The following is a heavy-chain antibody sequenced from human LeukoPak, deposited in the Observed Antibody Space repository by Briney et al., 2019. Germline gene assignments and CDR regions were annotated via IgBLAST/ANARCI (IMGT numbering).Heavy chain of an antibody. CDR1: GFTFSSYG. V-gene: IGHV3-30*18. J-gene: IGHJ4*02. Sequence: GGSLRLSCAASGFTFSSYGMHWVRQAPGKGLEWVAVISYDGSNKYYADSVKGRFTTSRDNSKNTLYLQMNSLRAEDTAVYYCAKADDFWSGYYGYWGQGTLVTVSS. D-gene: IGHD3-3*01. CDR3: AKADDFWSGYYGY. CDR2: ISYDGSNK.